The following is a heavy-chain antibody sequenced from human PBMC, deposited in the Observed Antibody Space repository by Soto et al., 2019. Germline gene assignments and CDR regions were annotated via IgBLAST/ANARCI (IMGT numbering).Heavy chain of an antibody. D-gene: IGHD3-3*01. CDR2: INPNSGGT. J-gene: IGHJ5*02. Sequence: GASVKVSCKASGYAFTGYYMHCVLQSPLQGLEWMGWINPNSGGTNYAQKFQGRVTMTRDTSISTAYMELSRLRSDDTAVYYCARGGYLSTIFGVVHGPWGQGTLVTVSS. CDR1: GYAFTGYY. CDR3: ARGGYLSTIFGVVHGP. V-gene: IGHV1-2*02.